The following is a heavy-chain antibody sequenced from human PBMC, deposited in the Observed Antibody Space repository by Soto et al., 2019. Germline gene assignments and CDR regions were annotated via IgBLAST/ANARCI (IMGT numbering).Heavy chain of an antibody. CDR1: GGSISSSSYY. Sequence: QLQLQESGPGLVKPSETLSLTCTVSGGSISSSSYYWGWIRQPPGKGLEWIGSIYYSGSTYYNPSLKSRVTISVDTSKNQFSLKLSSVTAADTAVYYCARHEIVGTTMYNWFDPWGQGTLVTVSS. CDR2: IYYSGST. CDR3: ARHEIVGTTMYNWFDP. J-gene: IGHJ5*02. D-gene: IGHD1-26*01. V-gene: IGHV4-39*01.